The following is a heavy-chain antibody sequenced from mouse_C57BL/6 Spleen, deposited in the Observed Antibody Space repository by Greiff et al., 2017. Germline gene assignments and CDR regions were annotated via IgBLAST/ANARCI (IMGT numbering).Heavy chain of an antibody. CDR1: GYTFTSYG. J-gene: IGHJ3*01. D-gene: IGHD1-1*01. Sequence: VQLQQSGAELARPGASVKLSCKASGYTFTSYGISWVKQRTGQGLEWIGEIYPRSGNTYYNEKFKGKATLTADKSYSTAYMELRSLTSEDSAVYFCASSSPVDYDSSPAWFAYWGHGTLVTVSA. CDR3: ASSSPVDYDSSPAWFAY. CDR2: IYPRSGNT. V-gene: IGHV1-81*01.